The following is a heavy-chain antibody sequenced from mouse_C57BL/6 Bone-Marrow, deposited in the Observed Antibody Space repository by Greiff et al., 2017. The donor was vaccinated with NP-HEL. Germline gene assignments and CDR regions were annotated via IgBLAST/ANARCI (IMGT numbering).Heavy chain of an antibody. D-gene: IGHD1-1*01. CDR3: ASRGTTVVARYFDV. J-gene: IGHJ1*03. Sequence: LEESGPELVKPGASVKLSCKASGYTFTSYDINWVKQRPGQGLEWIGWIYPRDGSTKYNEKFKGKATLTVDTSSSTAYMELHSLTSEDSAVYFCASRGTTVVARYFDVWGTGTTVTVSS. CDR1: GYTFTSYD. CDR2: IYPRDGST. V-gene: IGHV1-85*01.